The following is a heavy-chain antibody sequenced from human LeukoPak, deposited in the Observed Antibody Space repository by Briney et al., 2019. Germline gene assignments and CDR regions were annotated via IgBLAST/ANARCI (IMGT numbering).Heavy chain of an antibody. V-gene: IGHV3-7*01. Sequence: GGSLRLSCAASGFTFSNYWMNWVRRAPGKGLEWVANIKQDGGEKSYVDSVKGRFTISRDNAKNSLHLQMNSLRAEDTAVYYCARDRGGSANHGFDAFDIWGQGTMVTVSS. CDR2: IKQDGGEK. CDR1: GFTFSNYW. CDR3: ARDRGGSANHGFDAFDI. D-gene: IGHD3-10*01. J-gene: IGHJ3*02.